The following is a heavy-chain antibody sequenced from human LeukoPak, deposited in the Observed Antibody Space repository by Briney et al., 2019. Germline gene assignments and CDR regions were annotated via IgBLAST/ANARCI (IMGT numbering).Heavy chain of an antibody. V-gene: IGHV3-21*01. J-gene: IGHJ4*02. CDR2: ISSSSSYI. Sequence: GCTLRLSCAGSRFSLSSYSMNWVGQAPGTGLEGVSSISSSSSYIYYADSVKGRFTISRDNAKNSLYLQMNSLRAEDTAVYYCARDRTMVRGVIIHWGQGTLVTVSS. CDR3: ARDRTMVRGVIIH. D-gene: IGHD3-10*01. CDR1: RFSLSSYS.